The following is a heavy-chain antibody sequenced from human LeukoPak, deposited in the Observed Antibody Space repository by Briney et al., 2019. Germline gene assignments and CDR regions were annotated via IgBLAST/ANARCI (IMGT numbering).Heavy chain of an antibody. Sequence: PGGSLRLSCAASGFTFSSYSMNWVRQAPGKGPEWVSSISSSSSYIYYADSVKGRFTISRDNAKNSLYLQMNSLRAEDTAVYYCARDGGYCSSTSCYGPLDYWGQGTLVTVSS. D-gene: IGHD2-2*01. V-gene: IGHV3-21*01. J-gene: IGHJ4*02. CDR2: ISSSSSYI. CDR3: ARDGGYCSSTSCYGPLDY. CDR1: GFTFSSYS.